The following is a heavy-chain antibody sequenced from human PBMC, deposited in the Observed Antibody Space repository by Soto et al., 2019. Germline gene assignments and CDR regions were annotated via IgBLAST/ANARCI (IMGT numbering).Heavy chain of an antibody. J-gene: IGHJ6*02. CDR3: ARVDTAGGSDYYYYGMDV. CDR2: ISYDGSNK. Sequence: GGSLRLSCAASGFTFSSYAMHWVRQAPGKGLEWVAVISYDGSNKYYADYVKGRFTISRDNSKNTLKLKMNSLRAEDTAVYYYARVDTAGGSDYYYYGMDVWGQGTTVTVSS. V-gene: IGHV3-30-3*01. CDR1: GFTFSSYA.